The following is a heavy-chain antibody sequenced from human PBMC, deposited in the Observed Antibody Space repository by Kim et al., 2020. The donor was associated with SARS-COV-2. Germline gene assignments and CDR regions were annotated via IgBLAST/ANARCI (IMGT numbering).Heavy chain of an antibody. V-gene: IGHV3-20*01. J-gene: IGHJ5*02. Sequence: SVKGRVTISRDNTKNSLYLQMNSLRAEDTALYHCARVPRYGSGSHSFDPWGQGTLVTVSS. D-gene: IGHD3-10*01. CDR3: ARVPRYGSGSHSFDP.